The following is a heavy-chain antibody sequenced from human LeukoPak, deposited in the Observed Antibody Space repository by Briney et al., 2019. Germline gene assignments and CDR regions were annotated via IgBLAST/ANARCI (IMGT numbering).Heavy chain of an antibody. CDR1: GFTFSSYG. Sequence: GGSLRLSCAASGFTFSSYGMHWVRQAPGKGLEWVAVIWYDGSNKYYADSVKGRFTISRDNSKNTLYLQMNSLRAEDTAVYYCASTGRGYYDSIDYWGQGTLVTVSS. V-gene: IGHV3-33*01. D-gene: IGHD3-22*01. CDR2: IWYDGSNK. J-gene: IGHJ4*02. CDR3: ASTGRGYYDSIDY.